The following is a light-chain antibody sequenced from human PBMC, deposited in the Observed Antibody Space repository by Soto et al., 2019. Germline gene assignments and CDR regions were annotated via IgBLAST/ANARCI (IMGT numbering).Light chain of an antibody. V-gene: IGLV2-8*01. Sequence: QSVLTQPPSASGSPGQSVTISCTGTSSDVGGYNYVSWYQQYPGKAPKLMIYEVSKRPSGVPDRFSGSKSANTASLTVSGLQADDEADYYCSSYAGSNNFVVFGGGTQLTVL. CDR1: SSDVGGYNY. J-gene: IGLJ2*01. CDR3: SSYAGSNNFVV. CDR2: EVS.